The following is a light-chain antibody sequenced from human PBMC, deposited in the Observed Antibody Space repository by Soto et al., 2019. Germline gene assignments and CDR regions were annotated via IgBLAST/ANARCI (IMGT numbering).Light chain of an antibody. Sequence: DTQMTQSTSNLSASVGDRVKINGLASQSISSWLAWYQQKPGKAPKLLIYDASSLESGVPSRFSGSGSGTDFTLTINILQPEDFATYSCQQSYNSPQAFGQGAK. CDR1: QSISSW. CDR3: QQSYNSPQA. J-gene: IGKJ1*01. CDR2: DAS. V-gene: IGKV1-5*01.